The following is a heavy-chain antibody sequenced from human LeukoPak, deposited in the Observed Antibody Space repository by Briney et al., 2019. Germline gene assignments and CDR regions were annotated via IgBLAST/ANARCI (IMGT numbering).Heavy chain of an antibody. V-gene: IGHV1-46*01. D-gene: IGHD3-22*01. CDR1: GYTFTSYY. CDR2: INPSGGST. Sequence: ASVKVSCKASGYTFTSYYMHWVRQAPGQGLEWMGIINPSGGSTSYAQKFQGRVTMTRDTSTNTVYMELSSLRSEDTAVYYCARAPYYYDSSGYYYPFDYWGQGTLVTVSS. J-gene: IGHJ4*02. CDR3: ARAPYYYDSSGYYYPFDY.